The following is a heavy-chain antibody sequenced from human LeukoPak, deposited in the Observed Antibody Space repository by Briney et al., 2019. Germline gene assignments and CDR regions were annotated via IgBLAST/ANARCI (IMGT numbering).Heavy chain of an antibody. Sequence: GSLRLSCAVSGFTFSSYEMNWVRQAPGKGLEWIGRIYTSGSTNYNPSLKSRVTMSVDTSKNQFSLKLSSVTAADTAVYYCARDTYYYDSSGYYLFDYWGQGTLVTVSS. CDR3: ARDTYYYDSSGYYLFDY. CDR1: GFTFSSYE. CDR2: IYTSGST. J-gene: IGHJ4*02. D-gene: IGHD3-22*01. V-gene: IGHV4-4*07.